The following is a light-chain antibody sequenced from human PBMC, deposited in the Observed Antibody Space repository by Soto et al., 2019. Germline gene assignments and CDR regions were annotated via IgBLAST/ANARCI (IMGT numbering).Light chain of an antibody. J-gene: IGLJ2*01. CDR2: RSD. CDR1: SSNIGSNY. CDR3: AAWDDSLSGVV. Sequence: QSVLTQPPSASGTPGQTVTISCSGSSSNIGSNYVYWYQRLPGTAPKLLIYRSDQRTSGVPDRFSGSKSGASASLAISGLRSEDEADYDCAAWDDSLSGVVFGGGTKLTVL. V-gene: IGLV1-47*01.